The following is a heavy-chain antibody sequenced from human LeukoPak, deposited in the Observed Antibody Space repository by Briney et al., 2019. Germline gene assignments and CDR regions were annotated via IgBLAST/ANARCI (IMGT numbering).Heavy chain of an antibody. CDR1: GYTFTDYY. J-gene: IGHJ5*01. Sequence: ASVKVSCKASGYTFTDYYMHWVRQANGQGLEWMGWINPNSGGTNYAQKFQGRVTMTRDTSINTAYMELSRLRSDDTAVYYCVRPPQLIAAAGTYNWFDSWGQGTLVTVSS. V-gene: IGHV1-2*02. CDR2: INPNSGGT. CDR3: VRPPQLIAAAGTYNWFDS. D-gene: IGHD6-13*01.